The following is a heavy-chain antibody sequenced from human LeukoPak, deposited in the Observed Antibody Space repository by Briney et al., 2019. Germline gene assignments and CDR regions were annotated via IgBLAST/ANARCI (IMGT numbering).Heavy chain of an antibody. CDR2: INSDSSIM. Sequence: GGSLRLSCAASGFTFSSYSMNWVRQAPGKGLEWVSSINSDSSIMYYAESVKGRFTISRDNARNSLYLQMNSLRAEYTAVYYCIRDPFDDYRLDYWGQGALVTVSS. CDR1: GFTFSSYS. CDR3: IRDPFDDYRLDY. V-gene: IGHV3-21*01. D-gene: IGHD3-16*01. J-gene: IGHJ4*02.